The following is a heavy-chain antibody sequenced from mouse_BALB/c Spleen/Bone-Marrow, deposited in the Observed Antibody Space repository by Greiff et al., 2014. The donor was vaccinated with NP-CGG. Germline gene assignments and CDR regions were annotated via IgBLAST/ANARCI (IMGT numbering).Heavy chain of an antibody. CDR2: ISSGGSYT. J-gene: IGHJ4*01. CDR3: ARLTPDYAMDY. D-gene: IGHD1-3*01. CDR1: GFTFSNYG. V-gene: IGHV5-6*02. Sequence: EVKVEESGGDLVKPGGSLKLSCAASGFTFSNYGMSWVRQTPDKRLEWVATISSGGSYTYFPDSVKGRFTISRDNAKNTLYLQMNGLKSEDAAMYYCARLTPDYAMDYWGQGTSVTVSS.